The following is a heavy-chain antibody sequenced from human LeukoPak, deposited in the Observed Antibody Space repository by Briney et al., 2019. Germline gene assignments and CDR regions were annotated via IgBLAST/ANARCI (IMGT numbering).Heavy chain of an antibody. CDR3: AKDVGKWESLHFFDY. J-gene: IGHJ4*02. CDR2: ISGSGAST. Sequence: GGSLRLSCAASGFTFSSYSMNWVRQAPGKGLEWISGISGSGASTYYADSVKGRFTISRDDSRNTLYLQMNSLRGDDTAVYYCAKDVGKWESLHFFDYWGQGTLVTVSS. D-gene: IGHD1-26*01. CDR1: GFTFSSYS. V-gene: IGHV3-23*01.